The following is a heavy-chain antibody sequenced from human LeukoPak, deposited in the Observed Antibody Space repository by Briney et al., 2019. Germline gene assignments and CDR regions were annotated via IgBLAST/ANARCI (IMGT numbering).Heavy chain of an antibody. D-gene: IGHD6-13*01. CDR1: GYTFTSYD. Sequence: ASVTVSCKASGYTFTSYDINWVRQATGQGLEWMGWMNPNSGNTGYAQKFQGRVTMTRNTSISTAYMELSSLRSEDTAVYYCARELTAADDAFDIWGQGTMVTVSS. J-gene: IGHJ3*02. CDR3: ARELTAADDAFDI. CDR2: MNPNSGNT. V-gene: IGHV1-8*01.